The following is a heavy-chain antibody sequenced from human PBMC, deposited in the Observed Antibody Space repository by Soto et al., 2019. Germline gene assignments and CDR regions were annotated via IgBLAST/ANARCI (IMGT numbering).Heavy chain of an antibody. V-gene: IGHV1-69*06. CDR1: GGTFSSYA. D-gene: IGHD2-2*01. J-gene: IGHJ6*02. CDR2: IIPIFGTA. CDR3: ARDIVVVPADYYYYGMDV. Sequence: QVQLVQSGAEVKKPGSSVKVSCKASGGTFSSYAISWVRQAPGQGLEWMGGIIPIFGTANYAQKFQGRVTITADKSTSTAYMELSSLRSEDTVVYYCARDIVVVPADYYYYGMDVWGQGTTVTVSS.